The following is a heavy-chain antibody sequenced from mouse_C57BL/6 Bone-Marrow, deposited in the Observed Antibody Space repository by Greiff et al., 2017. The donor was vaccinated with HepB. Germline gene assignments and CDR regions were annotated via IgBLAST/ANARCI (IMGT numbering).Heavy chain of an antibody. Sequence: VQLQQSGAELVRPGASVKMSCKASGYTFTSYNMHWVKQTPRQGLEWIGAIYPGNGDTSYNQKFKGKATLTVDKSSSTAYMQLSSLTSEDSAVYYCARMTAQATWYAMDYWGQGTSVTVSS. J-gene: IGHJ4*01. D-gene: IGHD3-2*02. CDR1: GYTFTSYN. CDR3: ARMTAQATWYAMDY. CDR2: IYPGNGDT. V-gene: IGHV1-12*01.